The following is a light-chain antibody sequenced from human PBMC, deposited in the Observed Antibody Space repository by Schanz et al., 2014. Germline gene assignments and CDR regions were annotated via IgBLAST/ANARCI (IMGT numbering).Light chain of an antibody. CDR1: SSDVGGYNY. CDR2: DVS. V-gene: IGLV2-14*03. Sequence: QSALTQPASVSGSPGQSITISCTGTSSDVGGYNYVSWYQHHPGKAPKLMIYDVSNRPSGVSNRFSGSKSGNPASLTISGLQAEDEADYYCSSYTSSNTLGVFGTGTKLTVL. CDR3: SSYTSSNTLGV. J-gene: IGLJ1*01.